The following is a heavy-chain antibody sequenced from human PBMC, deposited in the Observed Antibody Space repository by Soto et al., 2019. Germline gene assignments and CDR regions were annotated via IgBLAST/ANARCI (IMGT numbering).Heavy chain of an antibody. J-gene: IGHJ4*02. D-gene: IGHD3-22*01. Sequence: QVQLVQSGAEVKKPGASEKVSCKASGYTFTIYGISWVRQAPGQGLEWMGWISGYNGNTDYAQNLQDRVTLTTDASTSSVYMELRSLRSDDTAVYYCARVDYYDSSGYYGYWGQGTLITVSS. CDR1: GYTFTIYG. V-gene: IGHV1-18*04. CDR2: ISGYNGNT. CDR3: ARVDYYDSSGYYGY.